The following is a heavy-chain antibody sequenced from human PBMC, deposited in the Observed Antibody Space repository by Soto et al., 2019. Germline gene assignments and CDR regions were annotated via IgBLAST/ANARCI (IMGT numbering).Heavy chain of an antibody. CDR3: ERGYYDSSFDY. CDR2: IYYSGST. J-gene: IGHJ4*02. CDR1: GGSISSYY. Sequence: QVHLQESGPGLVKPSETLSPTCPVSGGSISSYYWSWIRQPPGKGLEWIGYIYYSGSTNYNASLKSRVTISVDTYKNQFSLKLSSVTAADKAVYYCERGYYDSSFDYWGQGTLVTVSS. V-gene: IGHV4-59*01. D-gene: IGHD3-22*01.